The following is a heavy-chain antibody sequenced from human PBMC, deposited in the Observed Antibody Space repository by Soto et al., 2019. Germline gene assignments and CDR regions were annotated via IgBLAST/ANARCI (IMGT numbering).Heavy chain of an antibody. CDR2: ISSTTNYI. J-gene: IGHJ2*01. CDR3: TRDPRYSSGWYWYFDL. D-gene: IGHD6-19*01. Sequence: GSLRLSCAASGFTLTRYSMNWVRQAPGKGLEWVSSISSTTNYIYYGDSMKGRFTISRDNAKNSLYLEMNSLRAEDTAVYYCTRDPRYSSGWYWYFDLWGRGTLVTVSS. V-gene: IGHV3-21*06. CDR1: GFTLTRYS.